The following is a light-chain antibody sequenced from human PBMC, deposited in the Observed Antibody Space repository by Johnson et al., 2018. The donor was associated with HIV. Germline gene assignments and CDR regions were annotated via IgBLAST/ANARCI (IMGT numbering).Light chain of an antibody. Sequence: QSVLTQSPSVSAAPGQKVAISCSGGSSNIGNNYVSWYRQVPGTAPKLLIYANYKRPSGTPDRFSGSKSGTSATLGITGLQTGDEADYYCGTWESRLRSGFFGTGTKVTVL. J-gene: IGLJ1*01. CDR3: GTWESRLRSGF. V-gene: IGLV1-51*01. CDR2: ANY. CDR1: SSNIGNNY.